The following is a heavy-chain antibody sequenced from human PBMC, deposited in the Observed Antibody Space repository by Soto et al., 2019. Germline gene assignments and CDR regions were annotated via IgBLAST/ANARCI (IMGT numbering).Heavy chain of an antibody. V-gene: IGHV4-59*01. Sequence: PETLSLTCTVSGGSISSYYWSWIRQPPGKGLEWIGYIYYSGSTNYNPSLKSRVTISVDTSKNQFSLKLSSVTAADTAVYYCALLVDRYHLKYFVYWGQGSLVIVSS. D-gene: IGHD2-2*01. CDR3: ALLVDRYHLKYFVY. CDR1: GGSISSYY. CDR2: IYYSGST. J-gene: IGHJ4*01.